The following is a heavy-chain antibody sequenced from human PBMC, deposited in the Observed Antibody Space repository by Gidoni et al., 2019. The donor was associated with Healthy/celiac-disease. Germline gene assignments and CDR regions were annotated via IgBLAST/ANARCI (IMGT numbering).Heavy chain of an antibody. J-gene: IGHJ6*02. V-gene: IGHV3-15*01. CDR2: IKSKTDGGTT. CDR1: GFTFSNAW. D-gene: IGHD1-26*01. Sequence: EVQLVESGGGLVKPGGSLRLSCAASGFTFSNAWMSWVRQAPGKGLEWVGRIKSKTDGGTTDYAAPVKGRFTISRDDSKNTLYLQMNSLKTEDTAVYYCTTPKRLGATRYYYGMDVWGQGTTVTVSS. CDR3: TTPKRLGATRYYYGMDV.